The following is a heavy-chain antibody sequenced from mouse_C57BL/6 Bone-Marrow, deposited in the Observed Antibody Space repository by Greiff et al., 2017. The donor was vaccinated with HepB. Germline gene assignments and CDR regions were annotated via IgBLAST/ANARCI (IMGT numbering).Heavy chain of an antibody. CDR2: INPGSGGT. CDR3: ARCYYGSSFYWYFDV. CDR1: GYAFTNYL. J-gene: IGHJ1*03. V-gene: IGHV1-54*02. D-gene: IGHD1-1*01. Sequence: VQLQQSGAELVRPGTSVKVSCKASGYAFTNYLIEWVKQRPGQGLEWIGVINPGSGGTNYNEKFKGKATFTADTSSNTAYMQLSSLTTEDSAIYYCARCYYGSSFYWYFDVWGTGTTVTVSS.